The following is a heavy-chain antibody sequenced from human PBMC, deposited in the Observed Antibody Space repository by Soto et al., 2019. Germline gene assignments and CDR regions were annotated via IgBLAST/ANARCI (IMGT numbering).Heavy chain of an antibody. V-gene: IGHV4-30-4*01. J-gene: IGHJ4*02. D-gene: IGHD2-2*01. Sequence: SATRSLTCTVSGGSISSGGSYWGWIRQPPGKGLEWIGYIYYSGNTYFNPSLKSRVTLSVDTSKNQFSLNLSSVTAADTAVYYCVRYCSTTKCPFDYWGQGTLVTVS. CDR3: VRYCSTTKCPFDY. CDR1: GGSISSGGSY. CDR2: IYYSGNT.